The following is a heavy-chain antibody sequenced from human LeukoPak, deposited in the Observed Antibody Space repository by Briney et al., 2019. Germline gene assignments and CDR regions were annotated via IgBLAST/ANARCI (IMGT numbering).Heavy chain of an antibody. D-gene: IGHD7-27*01. CDR2: IHYSGST. Sequence: SETLSLTCSVSGGSISSYYWSWIRQPAGRKLEWNGHIHYSGSTNNNSGRTNYSPSLKSRVTISADRSKDEFSLQVSSVTAADTAVYYCARGSGRYYYYGIDVWGQGTTVTVS. CDR1: GGSISSYY. CDR3: ARGSGRYYYYGIDV. J-gene: IGHJ6*02. V-gene: IGHV4-59*01.